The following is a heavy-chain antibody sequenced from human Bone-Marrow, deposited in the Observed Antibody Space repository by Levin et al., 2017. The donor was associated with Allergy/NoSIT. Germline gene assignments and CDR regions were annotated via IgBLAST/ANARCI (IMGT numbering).Heavy chain of an antibody. J-gene: IGHJ3*02. CDR2: IYSGGST. Sequence: QAGGSLRLSCVASGILVTTKYMTWVRQAPGKGLEWVSVIYSGGSTIYADSVKGRFTISRDKSTNTVFLQMNNLRGEDTAVYYCAVSELVGVTAGFDIWGQGTMVTVSS. D-gene: IGHD1-26*01. V-gene: IGHV3-53*01. CDR1: GILVTTKY. CDR3: AVSELVGVTAGFDI.